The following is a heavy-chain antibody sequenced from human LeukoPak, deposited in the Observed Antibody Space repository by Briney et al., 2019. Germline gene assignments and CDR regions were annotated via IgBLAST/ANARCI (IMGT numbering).Heavy chain of an antibody. V-gene: IGHV4-31*03. J-gene: IGHJ4*02. CDR1: GGSISSGGYY. D-gene: IGHD3-22*01. CDR2: IYYSGST. CDR3: ARGRRCYDSSGYTPFDY. Sequence: LSLTCTVSGGSISSGGYYWSWIRQHPGKGLEWIGYIYYSGSTYYNPSLKSRVTISVDTSKNQFSLKLSSVTAADTAVYYCARGRRCYDSSGYTPFDYWGQGTLVTVSS.